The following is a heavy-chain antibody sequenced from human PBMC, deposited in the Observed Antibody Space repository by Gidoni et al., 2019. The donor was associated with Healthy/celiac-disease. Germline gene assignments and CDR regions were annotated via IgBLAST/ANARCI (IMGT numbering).Heavy chain of an antibody. D-gene: IGHD5-12*01. Sequence: QVQLQQSGPGLVKPSETLSLTCPVSGGSISSYYWSWIRQPPGKGLEWIGYSYYSGSTNYNPSLKSRVTISVDTSKNQFSLKLSSVTAADTAVYYCARGGGDGYNLGDYWGQGTLVTVSS. CDR3: ARGGGDGYNLGDY. V-gene: IGHV4-59*01. CDR2: SYYSGST. J-gene: IGHJ4*02. CDR1: GGSISSYY.